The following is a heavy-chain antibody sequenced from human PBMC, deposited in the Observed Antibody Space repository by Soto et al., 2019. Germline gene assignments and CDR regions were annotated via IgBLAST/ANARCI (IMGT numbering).Heavy chain of an antibody. CDR1: GYTFTAFY. CDR2: VNPNTGVT. J-gene: IGHJ5*02. Sequence: ASVKVSCKASGYTFTAFYMDWVRQAPGQGLEWMGWVNPNTGVTKYAQKFQGRVTMTRDTSINTAYMELSGLTSDDTAVYYCTTLRLDPWGQGTLVTVSS. V-gene: IGHV1-2*02. D-gene: IGHD3-9*01. CDR3: TTLRLDP.